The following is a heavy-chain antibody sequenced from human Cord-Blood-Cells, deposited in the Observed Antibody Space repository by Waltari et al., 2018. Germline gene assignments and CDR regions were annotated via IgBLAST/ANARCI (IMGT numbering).Heavy chain of an antibody. D-gene: IGHD7-27*01. V-gene: IGHV1-69*06. Sequence: GQGLEWMGTIIPILETAHYAQRFQDRVTITADNYTSTVYMELSSIRSEDTAVYYCASPSTGDWYFDLWGRGTLVTVSS. CDR3: ASPSTGDWYFDL. J-gene: IGHJ2*01. CDR2: IIPILETA.